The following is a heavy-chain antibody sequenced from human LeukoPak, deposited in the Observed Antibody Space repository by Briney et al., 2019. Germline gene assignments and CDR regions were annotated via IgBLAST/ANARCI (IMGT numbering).Heavy chain of an antibody. CDR2: INPNSGGT. CDR1: GYTFTGYY. V-gene: IGHV1-2*02. J-gene: IGHJ3*02. Sequence: ASVKVSCKASGYTFTGYYMHWVRQAPGQGLEWMGWINPNSGGTNYAQKFQGRVTMTRDTSISTAYMELSRLRSDDTAVYYCASLGKRFLEWSRPDDAFDIWGQGTMVTVSS. D-gene: IGHD3-3*01. CDR3: ASLGKRFLEWSRPDDAFDI.